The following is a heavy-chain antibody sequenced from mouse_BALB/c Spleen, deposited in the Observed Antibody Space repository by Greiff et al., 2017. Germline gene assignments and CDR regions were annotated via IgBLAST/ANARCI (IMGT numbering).Heavy chain of an antibody. CDR2: INPSNGGT. CDR1: GYTFTSYY. CDR3: ARKGITTAPFDY. V-gene: IGHV1S81*02. D-gene: IGHD1-2*01. J-gene: IGHJ2*01. Sequence: VQLQQSGAELVKPGASVKLSCKASGYTFTSYYMYWVKQRPGQGLEWIGEINPSNGGTNFNEKFKSKATLTVDKSSSTAYMQLSSLTSEDSAVYYCARKGITTAPFDYWGQGTTLTVSS.